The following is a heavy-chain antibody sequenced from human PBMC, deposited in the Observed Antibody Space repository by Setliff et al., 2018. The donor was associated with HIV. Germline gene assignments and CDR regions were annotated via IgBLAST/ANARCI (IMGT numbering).Heavy chain of an antibody. CDR2: IIPIFGTS. D-gene: IGHD6-19*01. V-gene: IGHV1-69*13. Sequence: SVKVSCKASGGTFSNYAISWVRQAPGHGLEWMGGIIPIFGTSSYAQKFQGRVTITADESTTTAYMELSSLRSEDTAFYYCARSSAGSGWLLHHFDYWGQGTLVTVSS. CDR1: GGTFSNYA. CDR3: ARSSAGSGWLLHHFDY. J-gene: IGHJ4*02.